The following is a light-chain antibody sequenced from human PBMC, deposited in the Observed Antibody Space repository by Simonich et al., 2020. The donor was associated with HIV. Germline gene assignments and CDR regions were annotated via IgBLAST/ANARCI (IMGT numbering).Light chain of an antibody. J-gene: IGKJ2*01. CDR1: QGISNS. CDR3: QQSYSTPNT. CDR2: AAS. Sequence: IQLTQSPSFLSASAGDRVTITCRASQGISNSLAWYQQKPGKAPMLLIYAASTLQSGVPLRFSGSGSVTEFTLTISSLQPEDFATYYCQQSYSTPNTFGQGTKLEIK. V-gene: IGKV1-9*01.